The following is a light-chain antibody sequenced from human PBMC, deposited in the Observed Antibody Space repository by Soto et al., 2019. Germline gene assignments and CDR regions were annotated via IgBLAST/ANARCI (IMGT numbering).Light chain of an antibody. CDR2: RNN. CDR1: SSNIGSNY. J-gene: IGLJ1*01. V-gene: IGLV1-47*01. CDR3: AAWDDSLSAHYV. Sequence: QSALTQPPSASGTPGQRVTISCSGSSSNIGSNYVYWYQQLPGTAPKLLIYRNNQRPSGVPDRFSGSKSGTSASLAISGPRSEDEADYYCAAWDDSLSAHYVFGTGTKVTVL.